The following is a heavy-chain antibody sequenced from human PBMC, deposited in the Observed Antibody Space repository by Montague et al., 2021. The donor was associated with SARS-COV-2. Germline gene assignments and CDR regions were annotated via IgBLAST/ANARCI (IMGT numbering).Heavy chain of an antibody. J-gene: IGHJ4*02. D-gene: IGHD3-3*01. CDR1: GFSLSTSGVG. CDR3: AHKGRVCWSGPFDY. Sequence: PALVKPTQTLTLTCTFSGFSLSTSGVGVGWIRQPPGKALEWLALIYWDDDKRYSPSLKIRLTTTKDTSKTQVVLTMTNIDPVDTTTYSCAHKGRVCWSGPFDYWGQGTLVTVSS. CDR2: IYWDDDK. V-gene: IGHV2-5*02.